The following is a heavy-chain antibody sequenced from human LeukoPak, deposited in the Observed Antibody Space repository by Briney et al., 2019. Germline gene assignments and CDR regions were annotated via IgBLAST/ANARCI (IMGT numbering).Heavy chain of an antibody. CDR1: GFTFSSYA. CDR3: ARDERRAAAVPNWFDP. CDR2: ISSSSSYI. D-gene: IGHD6-13*01. Sequence: GRSLRLSCAASGFTFSSYAMHWVRQAPGKGLEWVSSISSSSSYIYYADSVKGRFTISRDNAKNSLYLQMNSLRAEDTAVYYCARDERRAAAVPNWFDPWGQGTLVTVSS. J-gene: IGHJ5*02. V-gene: IGHV3-21*01.